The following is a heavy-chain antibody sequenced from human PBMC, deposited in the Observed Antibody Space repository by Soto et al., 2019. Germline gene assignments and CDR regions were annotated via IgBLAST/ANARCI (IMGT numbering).Heavy chain of an antibody. CDR3: ARTWSTMGYCSSTSCYQLDWYPPLLSLLFDY. V-gene: IGHV4-34*01. J-gene: IGHJ4*02. CDR2: INHSGST. D-gene: IGHD2-2*01. CDR1: GGSVSGYY. Sequence: PSCTMSLTCAACGGSVSGYYWNWIRKPPGKGLEWIGEINHSGSTNYNPSLKSRVTISVDTSKNQFSLKLSSVTAADTAVYYCARTWSTMGYCSSTSCYQLDWYPPLLSLLFDYWGQGTLVTVSS.